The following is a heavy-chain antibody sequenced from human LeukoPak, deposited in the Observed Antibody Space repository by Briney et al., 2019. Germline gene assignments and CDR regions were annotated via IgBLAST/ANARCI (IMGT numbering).Heavy chain of an antibody. V-gene: IGHV4-39*07. CDR1: GGSISSGDYY. J-gene: IGHJ5*02. D-gene: IGHD2-2*01. CDR3: ARRPLGYCSSTSCAGRYWFDP. Sequence: PSETLSLTCTVSGGSISSGDYYWSWIRQPPGKGLEWIGEINHSGSTNYNPSLKSRVTISVDTSKNQFSLKLSSVTAADTAVYYCARRPLGYCSSTSCAGRYWFDPWGQGTLVTVSS. CDR2: INHSGST.